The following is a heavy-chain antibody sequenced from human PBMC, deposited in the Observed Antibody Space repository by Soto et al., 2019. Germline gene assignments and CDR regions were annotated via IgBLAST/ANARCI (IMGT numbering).Heavy chain of an antibody. V-gene: IGHV4-59*08. CDR2: IYYSGST. CDR3: ASLAQRHSYYYYGMDV. Sequence: QVQLQESGPGLVKPSETLSLTCTVSGGSISSYYWSWIRQPPGKGLEWIGYIYYSGSTNYNPSLNGRLTISLDTSQNQFALRLSAVTAADTAVYYCASLAQRHSYYYYGMDVWGQGTTVTVSS. CDR1: GGSISSYY. J-gene: IGHJ6*02.